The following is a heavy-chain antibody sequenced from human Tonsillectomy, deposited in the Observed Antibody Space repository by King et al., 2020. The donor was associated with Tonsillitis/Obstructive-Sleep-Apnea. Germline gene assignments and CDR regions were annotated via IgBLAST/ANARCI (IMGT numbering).Heavy chain of an antibody. CDR3: ARTSPVVAPPPSDSGWSDY. V-gene: IGHV4-34*01. CDR2: INHSGST. Sequence: VQLQQWGAGLLKPSETLSLTCAVYGGSLSGYYCSWIRQPPGKGLEWIGEINHSGSTNYNSSLKSRVTISVDTSKNQFSLRLSSVTAADTALYYCARTSPVVAPPPSDSGWSDYWGQGTLVTVPS. CDR1: GGSLSGYY. D-gene: IGHD6-19*01. J-gene: IGHJ4*02.